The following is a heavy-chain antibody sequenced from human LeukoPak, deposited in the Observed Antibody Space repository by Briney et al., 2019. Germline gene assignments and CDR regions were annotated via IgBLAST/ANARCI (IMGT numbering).Heavy chain of an antibody. J-gene: IGHJ5*02. CDR3: ARSDGGQSNSCWFYFDR. CDR2: ISRNGQST. V-gene: IGHV3-20*04. D-gene: IGHD6-19*01. Sequence: PGGSLRLSCTASGFTFDNYAMSWVRQAPGKGLEWVSGISRNGQSTGSRDSVKGRFTISRDNAKSSLYLQMNSLRVDDAALYYCARSDGGQSNSCWFYFDRWGPGTLVTISS. CDR1: GFTFDNYA.